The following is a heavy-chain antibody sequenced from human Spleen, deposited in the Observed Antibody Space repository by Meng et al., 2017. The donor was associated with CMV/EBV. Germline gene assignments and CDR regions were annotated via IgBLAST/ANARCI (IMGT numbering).Heavy chain of an antibody. CDR3: AKLGGSYYDFWSGYIYFDY. D-gene: IGHD3-3*01. J-gene: IGHJ4*02. CDR1: GYTFTSYG. V-gene: IGHV3-23*01. Sequence: SCKASGYTFTSYGISWVRQAPGKGLEWVSAISGSGGSTYYADSVKGRFTISRDNSKNTLYLQMNSLRAEDTAVYYCAKLGGSYYDFWSGYIYFDYWGQGTLVTVSS. CDR2: ISGSGGST.